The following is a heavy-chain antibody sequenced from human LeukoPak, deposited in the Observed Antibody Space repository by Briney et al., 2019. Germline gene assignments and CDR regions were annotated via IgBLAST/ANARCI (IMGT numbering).Heavy chain of an antibody. Sequence: GGSLRLSCAASGFTFSSFWINWVRLAPLKGLEWVANINQDGSEKNYVESVRGRFTISRDNAKNSLFLQMNSLRSDDTAVYYCARVRREMKRSLGRTTEYSYYYYMDVWGKGTTVTVSS. CDR2: INQDGSEK. V-gene: IGHV3-7*01. CDR3: ARVRREMKRSLGRTTEYSYYYYMDV. D-gene: IGHD1/OR15-1a*01. J-gene: IGHJ6*03. CDR1: GFTFSSFW.